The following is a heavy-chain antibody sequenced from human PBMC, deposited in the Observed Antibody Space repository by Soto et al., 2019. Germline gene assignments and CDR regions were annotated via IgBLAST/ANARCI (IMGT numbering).Heavy chain of an antibody. Sequence: ASVKVSCKASGYTFTSYAMHWVRQAPGQRLEWMGLINPGDGSTNYAQKFQGRVTMTRDTSTSTVYMELSSLRSEDTAVYYCAIATSGYDAFDIWGQGTMVTVSS. V-gene: IGHV1-46*01. CDR3: AIATSGYDAFDI. CDR1: GYTFTSYA. CDR2: INPGDGST. D-gene: IGHD3-9*01. J-gene: IGHJ3*02.